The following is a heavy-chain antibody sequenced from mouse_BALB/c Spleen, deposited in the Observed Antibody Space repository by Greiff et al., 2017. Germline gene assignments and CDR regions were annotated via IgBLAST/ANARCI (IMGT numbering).Heavy chain of an antibody. Sequence: QVQLKESGAELVMPGASVKMSCKASGYTFTDYWMHWVKQRPGQGLEWIGAIDTSDSYTSYNQKFKGKATLTVDESSSTAYMQLSSLTSEDSAVYYCARGGSYGLFAYWGQGTLVTVSA. CDR3: ARGGSYGLFAY. V-gene: IGHV1-69*01. D-gene: IGHD1-1*02. CDR1: GYTFTDYW. J-gene: IGHJ3*01. CDR2: IDTSDSYT.